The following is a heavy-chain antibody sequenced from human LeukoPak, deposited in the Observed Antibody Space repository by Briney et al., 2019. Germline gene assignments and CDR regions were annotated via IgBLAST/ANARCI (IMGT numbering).Heavy chain of an antibody. CDR2: TKQDGSEK. D-gene: IGHD3-22*01. Sequence: GGSLRLSCAASGFTFSSYWMSWVRQAPGKGLEWVANTKQDGSEKYYVDSVKGRFTISRDNAKNSLYLQMNSLRAEDTAVYYCARGAYYYDSSGYWDQIYFDYWGQGTLVTVSS. V-gene: IGHV3-7*01. J-gene: IGHJ4*02. CDR1: GFTFSSYW. CDR3: ARGAYYYDSSGYWDQIYFDY.